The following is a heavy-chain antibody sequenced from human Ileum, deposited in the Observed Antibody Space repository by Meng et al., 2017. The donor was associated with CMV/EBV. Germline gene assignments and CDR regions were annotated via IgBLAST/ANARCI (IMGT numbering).Heavy chain of an antibody. V-gene: IGHV4-59*01. J-gene: IGHJ4*02. CDR1: GGSISSYY. D-gene: IGHD3-22*01. CDR2: IYYSGST. CDR3: ARAQHYYDSSESSFDY. Sequence: GSLRLSCTVSGGSISSYYWSWIRQPPGKGLEWIGYIYYSGSTNYNTSLKSRVTISVDTSKNQFSLKLSSVTAADTAVYYCARAQHYYDSSESSFDYWGQGTLVTVSS.